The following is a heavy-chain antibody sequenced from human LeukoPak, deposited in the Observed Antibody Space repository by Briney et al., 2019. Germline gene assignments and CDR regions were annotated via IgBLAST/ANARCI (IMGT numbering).Heavy chain of an antibody. CDR2: ISGSGDST. CDR3: AKVAGYSTPYYFDY. Sequence: GALRLSCAASGFTFSSYAMSWVRQAPGKGLEWVSAISGSGDSTYYADSVKGRSTISRDNSKNTLYLQMNSLRAEDTAVYYCAKVAGYSTPYYFDYWGQGTLVTVSS. D-gene: IGHD2-15*01. J-gene: IGHJ4*02. V-gene: IGHV3-23*01. CDR1: GFTFSSYA.